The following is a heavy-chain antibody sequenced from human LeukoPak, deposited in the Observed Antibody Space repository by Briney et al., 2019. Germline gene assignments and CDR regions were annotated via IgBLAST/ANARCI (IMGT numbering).Heavy chain of an antibody. V-gene: IGHV1-2*02. CDR3: ARPTTVTYNWFDP. CDR1: GYTFTGYY. Sequence: ASVKVSCKASGYTFTGYYMHWVRQAPGQGLEWMGWINPHSGGTNYAQKFQGRVTMTRDTSISTAYMELSRLRSDDTAVYYCARPTTVTYNWFDPWGQGTLVTVSS. J-gene: IGHJ5*02. CDR2: INPHSGGT. D-gene: IGHD4-17*01.